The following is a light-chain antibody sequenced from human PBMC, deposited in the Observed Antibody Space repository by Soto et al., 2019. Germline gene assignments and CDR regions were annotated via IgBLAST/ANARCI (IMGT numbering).Light chain of an antibody. V-gene: IGKV1-9*01. CDR1: QCISSY. Sequence: DIQLTQSPSFLSASVGDRVTITCRASQCISSYLAWYQQKPGKAPKLLIYAASTLQSGFPSRFSGSGSGTEFTLPISSRQTEDFATYYYQKLNSYLITFGQGTRLEIK. CDR2: AAS. J-gene: IGKJ5*01. CDR3: QKLNSYLIT.